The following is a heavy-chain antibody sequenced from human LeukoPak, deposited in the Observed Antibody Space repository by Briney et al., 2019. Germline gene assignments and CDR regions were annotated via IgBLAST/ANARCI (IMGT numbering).Heavy chain of an antibody. CDR1: GFTFSSYA. D-gene: IGHD1-26*01. J-gene: IGHJ3*02. V-gene: IGHV3-23*01. CDR2: ISGSGGST. CDR3: ARGGGSSYSDGFDI. Sequence: GGSLRLSCAASGFTFSSYAMNWVRQAPGKGLEWVSGISGSGGSTYYADSVKGRFTISRDNSKNTLYLQMNSLRDEDTAVYYCARGGGSSYSDGFDILGQGRVVTVSS.